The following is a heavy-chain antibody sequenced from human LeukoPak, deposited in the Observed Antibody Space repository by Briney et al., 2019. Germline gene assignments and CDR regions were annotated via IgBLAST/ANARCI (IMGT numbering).Heavy chain of an antibody. D-gene: IGHD1-26*01. V-gene: IGHV3-23*01. Sequence: GGALRLSCAASGFTYSSYAMSWVRQALGKGLDRVSAISGSGGSTYYADSVKGRFTISRDNSKKTLYLQMNSLRTEDTTVYYCAKDSRWELLRGFDYWGQGTLVTVSS. CDR1: GFTYSSYA. J-gene: IGHJ4*02. CDR3: AKDSRWELLRGFDY. CDR2: ISGSGGST.